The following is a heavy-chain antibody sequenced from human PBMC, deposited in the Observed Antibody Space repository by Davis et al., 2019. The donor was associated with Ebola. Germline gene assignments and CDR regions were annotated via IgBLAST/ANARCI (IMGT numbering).Heavy chain of an antibody. CDR2: INHSGST. V-gene: IGHV4-34*01. CDR3: AKFRVLTARPVI. J-gene: IGHJ4*02. CDR1: GGSFSGNY. Sequence: MPSETLSLTCAVYGGSFSGNYWSWIRQPPGKGLEWIGEINHSGSTNYNPSLKSRVTISVDTSKNQFSLKLTSVTAADTAVYYCAKFRVLTARPVIWGRGTLVTVSS. D-gene: IGHD6-6*01.